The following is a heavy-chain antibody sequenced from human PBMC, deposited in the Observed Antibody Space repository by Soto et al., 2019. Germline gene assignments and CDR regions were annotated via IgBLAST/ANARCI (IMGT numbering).Heavy chain of an antibody. J-gene: IGHJ6*02. CDR2: ISAYNGNT. Sequence: ASVKVSCKASGYTFTSYGISWVRQAPGQGLEWMGWISAYNGNTNYAQKLQGRVTMTTDTSTSTAYMELRSLRSDDTAVYYRAMYYYDSSGYYYEGYYYGMDVWGQGTTVNVSS. V-gene: IGHV1-18*01. CDR1: GYTFTSYG. D-gene: IGHD3-22*01. CDR3: AMYYYDSSGYYYEGYYYGMDV.